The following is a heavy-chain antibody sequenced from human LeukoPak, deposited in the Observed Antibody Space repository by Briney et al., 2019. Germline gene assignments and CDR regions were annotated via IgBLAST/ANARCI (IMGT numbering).Heavy chain of an antibody. CDR2: ISSSSSYI. D-gene: IGHD3-22*01. V-gene: IGHV3-21*01. Sequence: GGSLRLSCAASGFTFSSYSMNWVRQAPGKGLEWVSSISSSSSYIYYADSVKGRFTISRDNAKNSLYLQMNSLRAEDTAVYYCASPGSYYDSSGYLRHWGQGTLVTVSS. CDR3: ASPGSYYDSSGYLRH. J-gene: IGHJ4*02. CDR1: GFTFSSYS.